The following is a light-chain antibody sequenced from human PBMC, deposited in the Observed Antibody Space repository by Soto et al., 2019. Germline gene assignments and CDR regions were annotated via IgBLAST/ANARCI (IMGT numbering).Light chain of an antibody. V-gene: IGLV2-14*01. CDR3: SSYTRSSSVV. CDR2: EGS. J-gene: IGLJ2*01. Sequence: QSVLTQPASVSGSPGQSITISCTGTMRDVGGYNYVSWYQQHPGKAPKLMIYEGSNRTSGVSNRFSGSTSGNTASLTISGLQAEDEADYYCSSYTRSSSVVFGGGTTLPVL. CDR1: MRDVGGYNY.